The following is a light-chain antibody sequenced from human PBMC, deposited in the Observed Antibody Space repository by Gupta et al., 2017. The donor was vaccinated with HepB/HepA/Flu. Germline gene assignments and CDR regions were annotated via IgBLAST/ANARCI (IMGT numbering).Light chain of an antibody. J-gene: IGLJ2*01. CDR1: SGQSSYA. V-gene: IGLV4-69*01. Sequence: QLVLTQSPSASASLGASVKLTCTLSSGQSSYAIAWHQQQPEKGPRYLMRLNSDGSHSKGDGIPDRFSGSSAGAERYLTISSLQAEDEAEYYCQTWGTGIDVVFGGGTKLTVL. CDR2: LNSDGSH. CDR3: QTWGTGIDVV.